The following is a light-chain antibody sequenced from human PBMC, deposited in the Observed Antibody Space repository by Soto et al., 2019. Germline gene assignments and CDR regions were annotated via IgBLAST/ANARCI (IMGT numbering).Light chain of an antibody. Sequence: DIQMTQSPSSLSASVGDRVTITCRASQGIKNYLVWYQQKPGKTPKLLIYAASTLQSGVPSRFSGSGSGTDCTLTISRLQPEDVATYYCQKYNAAQWACGQGTKVDIK. CDR2: AAS. J-gene: IGKJ1*01. V-gene: IGKV1-27*01. CDR3: QKYNAAQWA. CDR1: QGIKNY.